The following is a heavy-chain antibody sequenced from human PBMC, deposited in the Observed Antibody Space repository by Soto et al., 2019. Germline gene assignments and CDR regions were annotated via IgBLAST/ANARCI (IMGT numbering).Heavy chain of an antibody. J-gene: IGHJ4*02. CDR1: GYTFTSYA. CDR2: VNAGNGNT. D-gene: IGHD3-22*01. Sequence: QVQLVQSGAEVKKPGASVKVTCKASGYTFTSYARHWVRQAPGQRLEWMGWVNAGNGNTKYSEKFQGRVTITRDTSASTAYLELSSLRSEDTAVYYCARVGPPPYYDSSGYSYYFDYWGQGTLVTVSS. CDR3: ARVGPPPYYDSSGYSYYFDY. V-gene: IGHV1-3*01.